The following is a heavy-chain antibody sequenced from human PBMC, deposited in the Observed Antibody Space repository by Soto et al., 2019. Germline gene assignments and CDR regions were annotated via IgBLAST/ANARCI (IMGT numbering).Heavy chain of an antibody. J-gene: IGHJ4*02. CDR2: ISGYNGNT. CDR1: GYTFNSYG. CDR3: ARDYCYDSIGYYDY. Sequence: ASVKVSCKASGYTFNSYGISWVRQAPGQGLEWMGWISGYNGNTNYAQNLQGRVTMTTDTSTSTAYMELRSLRSDDTAVYYCARDYCYDSIGYYDYWGQGSLVTVSS. V-gene: IGHV1-18*01. D-gene: IGHD3-22*01.